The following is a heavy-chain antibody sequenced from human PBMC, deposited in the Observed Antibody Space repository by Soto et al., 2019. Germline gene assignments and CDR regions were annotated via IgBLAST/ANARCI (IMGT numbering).Heavy chain of an antibody. D-gene: IGHD3-10*01. J-gene: IGHJ4*02. CDR1: GFTFNRHA. Sequence: QVQLVASGGGVVHLGRSLTLSCAASGFTFNRHAIHWVRQSPGKGLEWVTVISRDGNNKYSADSVKGRFTISRDNAKNTVILQMNSLRREDTAIYYCARSRSGAVADSFDYWGQGTPFTVSS. CDR2: ISRDGNNK. CDR3: ARSRSGAVADSFDY. V-gene: IGHV3-30-3*01.